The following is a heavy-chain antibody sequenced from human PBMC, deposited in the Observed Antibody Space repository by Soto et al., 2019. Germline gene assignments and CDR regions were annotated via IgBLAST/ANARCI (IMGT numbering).Heavy chain of an antibody. J-gene: IGHJ4*02. V-gene: IGHV1-58*01. CDR3: AADATAWQQMVPSDY. CDR1: GFTFTSSA. D-gene: IGHD2-8*01. Sequence: SGKVSCKASGFTFTSSAFQLVRQARGQRLEWIGWIAVGSGYTNYAQRFQDRVTLTRDMSTATTYMELSRLTSEDTAIYYCAADATAWQQMVPSDYWGQGTLVTVSS. CDR2: IAVGSGYT.